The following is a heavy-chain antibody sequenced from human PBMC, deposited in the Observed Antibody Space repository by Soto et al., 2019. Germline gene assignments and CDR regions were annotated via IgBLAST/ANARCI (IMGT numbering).Heavy chain of an antibody. J-gene: IGHJ4*02. Sequence: QLQLQESGSGVVKTSETLSLTCTVSGASISYGGFSWSWIRQSPGKGLEWIGYISHLENTYLHPSFKSRLTISLDRTRNQFSLKLSSVTAADMAVYYCARGGGYDSFDYWGQGVLVTVSS. CDR1: GASISYGGFS. D-gene: IGHD5-12*01. CDR3: ARGGGYDSFDY. CDR2: ISHLENT. V-gene: IGHV4-30-2*06.